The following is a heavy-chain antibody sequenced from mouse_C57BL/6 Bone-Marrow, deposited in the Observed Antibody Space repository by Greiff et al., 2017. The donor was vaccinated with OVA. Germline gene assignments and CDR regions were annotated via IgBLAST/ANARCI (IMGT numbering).Heavy chain of an antibody. J-gene: IGHJ4*01. CDR2: ISNGGGST. D-gene: IGHD1-1*01. CDR3: ARSPHYYGSPLYAMDY. Sequence: DVMLVESGGGLVQPGGSLKLSCAASGFTFSDYYMYWVRQTPEKRLEWVAYISNGGGSTYYPDTVKGRFTISRDNAKNTLYLQMSRLKSEDTAMYYCARSPHYYGSPLYAMDYWGQGTSVTVSS. CDR1: GFTFSDYY. V-gene: IGHV5-12*01.